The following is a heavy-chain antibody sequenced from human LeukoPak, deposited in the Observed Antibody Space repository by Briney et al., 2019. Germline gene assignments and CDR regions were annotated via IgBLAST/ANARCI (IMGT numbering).Heavy chain of an antibody. CDR1: GYTFTSYG. V-gene: IGHV1-18*01. J-gene: IGHJ3*02. Sequence: ASVKDSCKASGYTFTSYGISWVRQAPGQGLQWMGWISAYNGNTNYAQKLQGRVTMTTDTSTSTAYMELRSLRSDDTAVYYCARILVVPAAPPEDISGQGTMVTVSS. CDR3: ARILVVPAAPPEDI. D-gene: IGHD2-2*01. CDR2: ISAYNGNT.